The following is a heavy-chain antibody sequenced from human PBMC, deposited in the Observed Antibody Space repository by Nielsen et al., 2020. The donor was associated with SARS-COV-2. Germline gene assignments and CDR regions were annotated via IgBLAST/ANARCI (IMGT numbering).Heavy chain of an antibody. Sequence: SVKVSCKASGGTFSSYAISWVRQAPGQGLEWMGGIIPIFGTANYAQKFQGRVTITADESTSTAYMELSSLRSEDTAVYYCAVRFLSGTYARGFDYWGQGTLVTVSS. CDR2: IIPIFGTA. J-gene: IGHJ4*02. D-gene: IGHD1-26*01. CDR3: AVRFLSGTYARGFDY. CDR1: GGTFSSYA. V-gene: IGHV1-69*13.